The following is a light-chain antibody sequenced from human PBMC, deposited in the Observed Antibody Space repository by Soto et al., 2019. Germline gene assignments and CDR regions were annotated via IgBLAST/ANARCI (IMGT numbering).Light chain of an antibody. J-gene: IGKJ2*01. CDR1: QSISSSY. V-gene: IGKV3-20*01. Sequence: EIVLTQSPGTLSLYPGEGGTLSCRASQSISSSYLAWYQQKPGQSPRLLFYAASSRATGVPDRFSGSGSGTDFTLTISRLEPEDFAVYYCQLYGGSHMFSFGQGTKLEIK. CDR3: QLYGGSHMFS. CDR2: AAS.